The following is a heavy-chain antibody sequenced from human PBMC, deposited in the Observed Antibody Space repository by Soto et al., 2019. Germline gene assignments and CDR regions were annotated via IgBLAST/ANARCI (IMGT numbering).Heavy chain of an antibody. CDR3: ARRAPPINYDILTGYYPV. D-gene: IGHD3-9*01. CDR1: GGTFSSYA. J-gene: IGHJ6*02. V-gene: IGHV1-69*13. Sequence: SVKVSCKASGGTFSSYAISWVRQAPGQGLEWMGGIIPIFGTANYAQKFQGRVTITADESTSTAYMELSSLRSEDTAVYYCARRAPPINYDILTGYYPVWGQGTTVTVSS. CDR2: IIPIFGTA.